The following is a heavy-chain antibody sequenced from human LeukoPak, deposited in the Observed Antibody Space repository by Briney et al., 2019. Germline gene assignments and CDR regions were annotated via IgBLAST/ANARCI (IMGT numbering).Heavy chain of an antibody. CDR3: ARAQIVVVPAANRFDP. V-gene: IGHV1-8*03. J-gene: IGHJ5*02. CDR2: MNPNSGNT. Sequence: ASVKVSCKASGYTFTSYDINWVRQATGQGLEWMGWMNPNSGNTGYAQKFQGRVTITRNTSISTAYMELSSLRSEDTAVYYCARAQIVVVPAANRFDPWGQGTLVTVSS. D-gene: IGHD2-2*01. CDR1: GYTFTSYD.